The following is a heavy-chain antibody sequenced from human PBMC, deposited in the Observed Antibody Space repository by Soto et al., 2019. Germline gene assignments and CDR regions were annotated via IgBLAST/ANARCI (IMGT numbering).Heavy chain of an antibody. D-gene: IGHD5-18*01. CDR1: GGSISSGDYY. V-gene: IGHV4-30-4*01. J-gene: IGHJ4*02. CDR3: ATSRGYSYGYRVYYFDY. CDR2: IYYSGST. Sequence: PSETLSLTCTVSGGSISSGDYYWSWIRQPPGKGLEWIGYIYYSGSTYYNPSLKSRVTISVDTSKNQFSLKLSSVTAADTAVYYCATSRGYSYGYRVYYFDYWGQGTLVTVSS.